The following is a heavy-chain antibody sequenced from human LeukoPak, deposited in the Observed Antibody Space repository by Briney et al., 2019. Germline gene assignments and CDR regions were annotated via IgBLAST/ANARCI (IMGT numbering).Heavy chain of an antibody. Sequence: ASVKVSCKASGYTFTGYYIHWVRQAPGQGLEWMGWINPNSGGTNYAQKFQGWVTMTRDTSISTAYMELSRLRSDDTAVYYCARGGVDSSGYFIYYYYGMDVWGQGTTVTVSS. J-gene: IGHJ6*02. CDR3: ARGGVDSSGYFIYYYYGMDV. D-gene: IGHD3-22*01. CDR2: INPNSGGT. V-gene: IGHV1-2*04. CDR1: GYTFTGYY.